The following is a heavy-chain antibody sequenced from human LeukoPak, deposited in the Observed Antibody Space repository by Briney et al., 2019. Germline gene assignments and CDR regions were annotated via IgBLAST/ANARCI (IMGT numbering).Heavy chain of an antibody. J-gene: IGHJ4*02. D-gene: IGHD1-1*01. CDR3: ARALPQLELYFDY. V-gene: IGHV4-61*08. CDR1: GGSVSSGDYY. Sequence: PSETLSLTCTVSGGSVSSGDYYWSWIRQPPGKGLEWIGYIYYSGSTNYNPSLKSRVTISVDTSKNQFSLKLSSVTAADTAVYYCARALPQLELYFDYWGQGTLVTVSS. CDR2: IYYSGST.